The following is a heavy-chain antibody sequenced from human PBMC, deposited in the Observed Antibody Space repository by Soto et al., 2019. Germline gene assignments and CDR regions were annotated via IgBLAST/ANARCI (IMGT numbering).Heavy chain of an antibody. CDR1: GDSLTNYY. CDR2: IMYSGYS. V-gene: IGHV4-59*08. D-gene: IGHD3-10*01. J-gene: IGHJ6*04. CDR3: ARHGFGPLHGLVDV. Sequence: QVQLQESGPGLVKPSETLSLTCTVSGDSLTNYYCSWFRQPPGKGLEWIGYIMYSGYSAYNLYLKRRVTMSMDTSKTQFSLTLESVTATDTAVYYCARHGFGPLHGLVDVWGKGTTVIVSS.